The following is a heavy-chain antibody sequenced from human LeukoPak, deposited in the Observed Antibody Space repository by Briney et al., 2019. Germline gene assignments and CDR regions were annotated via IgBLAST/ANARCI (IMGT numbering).Heavy chain of an antibody. J-gene: IGHJ3*02. CDR1: GYTFTSYD. CDR3: ASLTPQGDAFDI. CDR2: MNPNSGNT. V-gene: IGHV1-8*03. Sequence: ASVKVSCKASGYTFTSYDINWVRQATGQGLEWMGWMNPNSGNTGYAQKFQGRVTITRNTSISTAYMELSSLRSEDTAVYYCASLTPQGDAFDIWGQGTMVTVSS. D-gene: IGHD3-16*01.